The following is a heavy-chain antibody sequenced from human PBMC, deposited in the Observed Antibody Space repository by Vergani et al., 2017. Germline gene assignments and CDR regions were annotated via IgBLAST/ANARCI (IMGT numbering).Heavy chain of an antibody. V-gene: IGHV1-69*01. Sequence: QVQLVQSGAEVKKPGSSVKVSCKASGGTFSSYAISWVRQAPGQGLEWMGGIIPIFGTANYAQKFQGRVTITADESTSPAYMELSSLRSEDTAVYYCARGTYSMFCSGGSCYSSYYYYMDVWGKGTTVTVSS. CDR1: GGTFSSYA. CDR3: ARGTYSMFCSGGSCYSSYYYYMDV. J-gene: IGHJ6*03. CDR2: IIPIFGTA. D-gene: IGHD2-15*01.